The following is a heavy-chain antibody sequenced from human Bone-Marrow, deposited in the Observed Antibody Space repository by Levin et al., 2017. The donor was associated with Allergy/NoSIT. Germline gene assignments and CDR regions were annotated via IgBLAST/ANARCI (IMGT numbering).Heavy chain of an antibody. CDR2: ISYIGST. V-gene: IGHV4-31*03. D-gene: IGHD1/OR15-1a*01. Sequence: SQTLSLTCTVSGGSISGGGYYWCWIRQHPGKGLEWIGCISYIGSTHYNPSLKSRVTISADTSDKQFSLKMSSVTAADTAVFHCARGTFHGASDAFDVWGQGTIVTVSS. CDR3: ARGTFHGASDAFDV. CDR1: GGSISGGGYY. J-gene: IGHJ3*01.